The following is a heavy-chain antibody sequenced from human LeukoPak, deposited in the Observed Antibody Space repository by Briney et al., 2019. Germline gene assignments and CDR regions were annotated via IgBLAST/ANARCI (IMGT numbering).Heavy chain of an antibody. D-gene: IGHD6-13*01. CDR2: MNPNSGNT. V-gene: IGHV1-8*01. CDR1: GYTFTSYD. CDR3: ARDTGYDSSSWPFYYYYYMDV. J-gene: IGHJ6*03. Sequence: ASVKVSCKASGYTFTSYDINWVRQATGQGLEWMGWMNPNSGNTGYAQKFQGRVTMTRNTSISTAYMELSSLRSGDTAVYYCARDTGYDSSSWPFYYYYYMDVWGKGTTVTVSS.